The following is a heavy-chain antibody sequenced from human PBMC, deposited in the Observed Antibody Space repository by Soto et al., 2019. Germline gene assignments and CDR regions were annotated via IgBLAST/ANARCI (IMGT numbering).Heavy chain of an antibody. V-gene: IGHV1-69*02. Sequence: SVKVSCKASGGTFSSYTISWVRQAPGQGLEWMGRIIPILGIANYAQKFQGRVTIAADKSTSTAYMELSSLRSEDTAVYYCARGGATRDFAYWGQGTLVTVSS. CDR2: IIPILGIA. J-gene: IGHJ4*02. CDR1: GGTFSSYT. D-gene: IGHD3-16*01. CDR3: ARGGATRDFAY.